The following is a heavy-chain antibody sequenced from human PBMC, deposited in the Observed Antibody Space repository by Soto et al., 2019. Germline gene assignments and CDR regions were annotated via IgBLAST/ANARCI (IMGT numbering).Heavy chain of an antibody. CDR3: ARLPVLRYFDWSQWFDP. CDR1: GYSFTNYW. D-gene: IGHD3-9*01. J-gene: IGHJ5*02. V-gene: IGHV5-51*01. CDR2: IYPGDSDT. Sequence: GESLKISCKCSGYSFTNYWIAWVRQMPGKGLEWMGIIYPGDSDTRYSPSFQGQVTISADKSISTAYLQWSSLQTSHTAMYYSARLPVLRYFDWSQWFDPWGQGTLVTVSS.